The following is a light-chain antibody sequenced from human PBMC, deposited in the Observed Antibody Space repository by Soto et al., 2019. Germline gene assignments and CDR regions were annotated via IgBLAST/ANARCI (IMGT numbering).Light chain of an antibody. Sequence: QSALTQPPSASGSFGQSVTISCTGTSSDVGGYNYVSWYQQHPGKAPKLMIYEVSERPSGVPDRFSGSKSGNTASLTVSGLQVDDEVVYSCSSYSGTNYPYVLGSGTKAT. CDR2: EVS. J-gene: IGLJ1*01. CDR3: SSYSGTNYPYV. CDR1: SSDVGGYNY. V-gene: IGLV2-8*01.